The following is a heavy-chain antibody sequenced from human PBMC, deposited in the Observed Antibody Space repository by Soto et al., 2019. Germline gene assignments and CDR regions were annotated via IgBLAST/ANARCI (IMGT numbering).Heavy chain of an antibody. Sequence: GGAVRLSCAASGFTFSSYNMNWVRQAPGKGLEWVSYISSSSSTIYYADSVKGRFTISRDNAKNSLYLQMNSLRAEDTAVYYCARTPNSITIFGFHQGRDYYYMDVWGKGTTVTVSS. CDR1: GFTFSSYN. D-gene: IGHD3-3*01. CDR3: ARTPNSITIFGFHQGRDYYYMDV. CDR2: ISSSSSTI. J-gene: IGHJ6*03. V-gene: IGHV3-48*01.